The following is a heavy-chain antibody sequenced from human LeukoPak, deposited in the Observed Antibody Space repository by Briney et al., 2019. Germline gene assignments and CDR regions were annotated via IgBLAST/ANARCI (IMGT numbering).Heavy chain of an antibody. D-gene: IGHD3-9*01. CDR3: AREITYYDILTGYSPYNWFDP. CDR2: INPSGGST. Sequence: ASVKVSCKASGYTFTSYYMHWVRQAPGQGLEWMGIINPSGGSTSYAQKFQGRVTMTRDTSTSTVYMELSSLRSEDTAVYYCAREITYYDILTGYSPYNWFDPWGQGTLVTVSS. CDR1: GYTFTSYY. J-gene: IGHJ5*02. V-gene: IGHV1-46*01.